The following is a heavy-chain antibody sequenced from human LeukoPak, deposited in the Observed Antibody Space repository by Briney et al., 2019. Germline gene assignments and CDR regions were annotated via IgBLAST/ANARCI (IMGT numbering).Heavy chain of an antibody. D-gene: IGHD2-2*01. J-gene: IGHJ2*01. CDR2: IYYSGST. V-gene: IGHV4-59*01. Sequence: SETLSLTCTVSGGSISSYYWSWIRQPPGKGLEWIGYIYYSGSTNYNPSLKSRVTISVDTSKNRFSLKLSSVTAADTAVYYCARGLRSAARSLNWYFDLWGRGTLVTVSS. CDR1: GGSISSYY. CDR3: ARGLRSAARSLNWYFDL.